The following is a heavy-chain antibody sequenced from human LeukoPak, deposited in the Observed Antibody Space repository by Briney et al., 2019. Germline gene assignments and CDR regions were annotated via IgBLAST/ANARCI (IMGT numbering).Heavy chain of an antibody. J-gene: IGHJ4*02. V-gene: IGHV1-2*02. CDR2: IHPKSGDT. Sequence: VASVKVSCKASGYTFTGYYLHWVRQAPGQGLEWMGWIHPKSGDTHYAQKFLGRVTLTRDTSTTIVYMELKWLTSDDTAVYYCSRGSGISYGGIDYWGRGTLVTVSS. CDR3: SRGSGISYGGIDY. CDR1: GYTFTGYY. D-gene: IGHD5-18*01.